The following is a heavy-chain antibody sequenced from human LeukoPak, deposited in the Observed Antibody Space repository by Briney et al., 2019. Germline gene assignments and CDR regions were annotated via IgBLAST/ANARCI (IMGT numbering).Heavy chain of an antibody. V-gene: IGHV1-46*01. CDR1: GYTFTGYY. CDR2: INPSGGST. Sequence: ASVNVSCKASGYTFTGYYMHWVRQAPGQGLEWMGIINPSGGSTSYAQKFQGRVTMTRDTSTSTVYMELSSLRSEDTAVYYCAREGFSLVGLYDIWGQGTMVTVSS. CDR3: AREGFSLVGLYDI. D-gene: IGHD2-21*01. J-gene: IGHJ3*02.